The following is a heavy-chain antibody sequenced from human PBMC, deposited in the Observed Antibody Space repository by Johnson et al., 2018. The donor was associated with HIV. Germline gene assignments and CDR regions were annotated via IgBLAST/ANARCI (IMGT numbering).Heavy chain of an antibody. CDR2: IYSGGST. Sequence: QVQLVESGGGVVQPGRSLRLSCAASGFTFSSYGIHWVRQAPGKWLEWVSVIYSGGSTYYADSVKGRFTISRDNAKNTLYLQMNSLRAEDTAVYYCAREGALLLWFGASPFDIWGQGTMVTVSS. D-gene: IGHD3-10*01. CDR1: GFTFSSYG. CDR3: AREGALLLWFGASPFDI. V-gene: IGHV3-NL1*01. J-gene: IGHJ3*02.